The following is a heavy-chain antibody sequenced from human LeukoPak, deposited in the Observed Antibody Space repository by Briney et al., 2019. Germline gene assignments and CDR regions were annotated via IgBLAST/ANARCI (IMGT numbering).Heavy chain of an antibody. Sequence: GGSLRLSCAASGFSFGSTWMHWVRQVPGKGLEWVSSISSSSSYIYYADSVKGRFTLSRDNAKNSLYLQMNSLRAEDTAVYYCARSSIAVAGTEDYWGQGTLVTVSS. J-gene: IGHJ4*02. CDR1: GFSFGSTW. CDR3: ARSSIAVAGTEDY. CDR2: ISSSSSYI. D-gene: IGHD6-19*01. V-gene: IGHV3-21*01.